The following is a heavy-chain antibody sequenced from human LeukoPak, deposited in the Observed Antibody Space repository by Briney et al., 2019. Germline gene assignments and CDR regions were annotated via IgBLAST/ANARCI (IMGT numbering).Heavy chain of an antibody. CDR2: IYTSGST. D-gene: IGHD6-25*01. J-gene: IGHJ5*02. Sequence: PGGSLRLSCAASGFTVSSNYMSWVRQAPGKGLEWVSVIYTSGSTYYADSVKSRFTISRDNSQNTLYLQMNSLRAEDTAVYYCAKEAASFDPWGQGTLVTVSS. CDR1: GFTVSSNY. CDR3: AKEAASFDP. V-gene: IGHV3-66*01.